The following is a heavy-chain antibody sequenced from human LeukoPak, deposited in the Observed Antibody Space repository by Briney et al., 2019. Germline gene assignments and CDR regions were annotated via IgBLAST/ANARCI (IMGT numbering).Heavy chain of an antibody. V-gene: IGHV3-48*03. J-gene: IGHJ4*02. D-gene: IGHD3-3*01. CDR2: ISSSGSTI. CDR3: AREGSYYDFWNGYSYLGY. CDR1: GFTFSSYE. Sequence: GGSLRLSCAASGFTFSSYEMNWVRQAPGKGLEWVSYISSSGSTIYYADSVKGRFTISRDNAKNSLYLQMNSLRAEDTAVYYCAREGSYYDFWNGYSYLGYWGQGTLVTVSS.